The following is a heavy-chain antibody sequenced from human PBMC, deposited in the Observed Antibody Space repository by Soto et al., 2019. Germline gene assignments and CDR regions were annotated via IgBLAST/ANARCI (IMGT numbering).Heavy chain of an antibody. D-gene: IGHD3-9*01. V-gene: IGHV4-30-4*01. J-gene: IGHJ6*01. CDR2: IDCSERT. Sequence: SLTLTCTVSGVSFRSGNHYWSWIRPPPGKGREWIGYIDCSERTYYSPSLKSRVTRAVDTSKNQFSLKLNSVTATETAVYYCARVVILSVYGCMDVWGQGTTVPVSP. CDR1: GVSFRSGNHY. CDR3: ARVVILSVYGCMDV.